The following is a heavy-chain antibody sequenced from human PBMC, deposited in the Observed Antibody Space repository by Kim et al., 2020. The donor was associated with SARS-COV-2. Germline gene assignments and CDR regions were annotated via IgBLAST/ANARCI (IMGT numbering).Heavy chain of an antibody. CDR2: IKQDGSKK. D-gene: IGHD3-16*01. CDR3: ARGPRDTDYAYFDP. Sequence: GGSLRLSCAASGFAFTSYWMNWVRQAPGKGLEWVANIKQDGSKKNYADSVKGRFTISRDNSRNSLYLQMNRLRADDTAVYHCARGPRDTDYAYFDPWGQGTLVTVSS. CDR1: GFAFTSYW. J-gene: IGHJ5*02. V-gene: IGHV3-7*03.